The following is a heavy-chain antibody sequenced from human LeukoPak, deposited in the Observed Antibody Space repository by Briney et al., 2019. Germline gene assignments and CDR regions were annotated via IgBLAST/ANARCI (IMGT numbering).Heavy chain of an antibody. Sequence: PSETLSLTCTVSGGSISSGDYYWSWLRQPPGKGLEWIGYIYYSGSTYYNPSLKSRVTISVDTSKNQFSLKLSSVTAADTAVYYCARDYFSTTVTTAEAYGMDVWGQGTTVTVSS. V-gene: IGHV4-30-4*01. CDR3: ARDYFSTTVTTAEAYGMDV. J-gene: IGHJ6*02. CDR1: GGSISSGDYY. D-gene: IGHD4-17*01. CDR2: IYYSGST.